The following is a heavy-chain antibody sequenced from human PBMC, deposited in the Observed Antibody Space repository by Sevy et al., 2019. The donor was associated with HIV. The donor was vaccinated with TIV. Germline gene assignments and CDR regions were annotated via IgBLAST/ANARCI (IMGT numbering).Heavy chain of an antibody. D-gene: IGHD6-19*01. Sequence: SETLSLTCTVSGGSISSSSYYWGWIRQPPGKGLEWIGSIYYSGNTYYNPSLKSRVTMSVDTSKNQFSLKLSSVTAADTALYYCARLRGYSSGWDDFDYWGQGTLVTVSS. V-gene: IGHV4-39*01. CDR1: GGSISSSSYY. J-gene: IGHJ4*02. CDR3: ARLRGYSSGWDDFDY. CDR2: IYYSGNT.